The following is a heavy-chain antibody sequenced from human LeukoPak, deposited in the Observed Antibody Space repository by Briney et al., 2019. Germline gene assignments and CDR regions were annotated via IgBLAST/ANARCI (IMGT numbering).Heavy chain of an antibody. V-gene: IGHV1-2*02. CDR2: INPNSGGT. D-gene: IGHD3-16*01. Sequence: GASVKVSCKASGYTFTGYYMHWVRQAPGQGLEWMGWINPNSGGTNYAQKFQGRVTMTRDTSISTAYMELSRLRSDDTAVYYCARGGGDSLLQNRFDPWGQGTLVTVSS. CDR3: ARGGGDSLLQNRFDP. CDR1: GYTFTGYY. J-gene: IGHJ5*02.